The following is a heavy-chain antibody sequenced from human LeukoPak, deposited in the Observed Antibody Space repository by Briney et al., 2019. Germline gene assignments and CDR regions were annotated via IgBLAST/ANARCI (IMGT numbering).Heavy chain of an antibody. D-gene: IGHD3-16*02. CDR3: ARRVYSDYVWGSYSSNYYMDV. CDR1: GGSFSGYY. V-gene: IGHV4-34*01. Sequence: SETLSLTCAVYGGSFSGYYLSWIRQPPGKGLEWIGEINHSGSTNYNPSLKSRVTISVDTSKNQFSLQMSSVTAADTAVYYCARRVYSDYVWGSYSSNYYMDVWGKGTTVTVSS. CDR2: INHSGST. J-gene: IGHJ6*03.